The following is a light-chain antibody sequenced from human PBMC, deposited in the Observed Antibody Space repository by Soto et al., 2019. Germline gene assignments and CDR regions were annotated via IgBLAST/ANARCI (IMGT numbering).Light chain of an antibody. CDR3: HQYNKWPFS. CDR1: QGVTTN. V-gene: IGKV3-15*01. CDR2: DVS. Sequence: MVMTQSPAGMSVSSVERVTLSCMAGQGVTTNFSWYQQKSCQSPRLLIYDVSTRATGVPTRFSGTGSYTNFTHTIIGLQSEDSAVYFCHQYNKWPFSFGQWTRLE. J-gene: IGKJ5*01.